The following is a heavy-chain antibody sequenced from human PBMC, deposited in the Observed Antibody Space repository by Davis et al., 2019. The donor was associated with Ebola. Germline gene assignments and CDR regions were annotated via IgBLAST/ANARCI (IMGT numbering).Heavy chain of an antibody. J-gene: IGHJ4*02. CDR1: GYSFTDDG. V-gene: IGHV1-18*01. Sequence: AVSVKVSCKASGYSFTDDGISWVRQAPGQGLEWMGWISTYNGNTNYAQKVQGRITMTTDTSTSTAYMELRSLRSDDTARYYCARDVRGITGPSEYWGQGTLVTVSS. CDR3: ARDVRGITGPSEY. CDR2: ISTYNGNT. D-gene: IGHD1-1*01.